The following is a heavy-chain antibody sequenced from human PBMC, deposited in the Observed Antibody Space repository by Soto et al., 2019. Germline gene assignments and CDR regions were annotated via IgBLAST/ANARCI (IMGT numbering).Heavy chain of an antibody. CDR3: ASLTGYSSSWPPYDDY. Sequence: QLQLQESGPGLVKPSETLSLTCTVSGGSISSSSYYWGWIRQPPGKGLGWIGSVYYSGRTYYNPSLKRRVTIPEDTSKNQCPLKSSSVTAADTAVYSCASLTGYSSSWPPYDDYWGQGTLFTVSS. V-gene: IGHV4-39*01. D-gene: IGHD6-13*01. CDR1: GGSISSSSYY. J-gene: IGHJ4*02. CDR2: VYYSGRT.